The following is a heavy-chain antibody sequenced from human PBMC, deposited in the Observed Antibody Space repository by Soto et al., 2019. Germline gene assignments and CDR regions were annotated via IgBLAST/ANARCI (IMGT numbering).Heavy chain of an antibody. CDR2: ISTYDGNT. CDR3: ARDEEDANLMIVVLPGDY. J-gene: IGHJ4*02. Sequence: QVQLVQSGGEVKKPGASVKVSCKASGYRFSRYGINWVRQAPGQGLEWMGWISTYDGNTQYAPKFQDRVTMTTDTSTNTAYSELRSLTSDDTPVYYCARDEEDANLMIVVLPGDYWGQGTLVSVSS. D-gene: IGHD2-21*01. CDR1: GYRFSRYG. V-gene: IGHV1-18*01.